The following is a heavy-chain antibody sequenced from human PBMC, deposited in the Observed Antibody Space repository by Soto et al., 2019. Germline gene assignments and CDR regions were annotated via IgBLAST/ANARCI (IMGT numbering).Heavy chain of an antibody. Sequence: EVLLLESGGDLAQPGGSMRLSCADSGFTFDNYAMSWVRQATGKGREWVAGVSASGRDTYYADSVKDRFTISRDSSKNTLYLQMNSVRAEDTATYYCAKEKTTGWYYFDYWGQGSLVTASS. D-gene: IGHD6-19*01. CDR1: GFTFDNYA. CDR3: AKEKTTGWYYFDY. J-gene: IGHJ4*02. V-gene: IGHV3-23*01. CDR2: VSASGRDT.